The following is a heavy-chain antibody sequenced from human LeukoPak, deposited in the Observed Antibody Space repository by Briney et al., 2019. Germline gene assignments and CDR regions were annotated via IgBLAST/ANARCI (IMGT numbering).Heavy chain of an antibody. V-gene: IGHV3-7*01. CDR1: GFTFSSHW. Sequence: PGGTLRLSCAASGFTFSSHWTSWVRQAPGKGLEWVANIKKDGREKYVDAVKGRFTISRDNAKTSLYLQMNSLRAEDTAVYYCARDLSGIAGYTYGRGIDYWGQGTLVTVSS. D-gene: IGHD5-18*01. CDR2: IKKDGREK. CDR3: ARDLSGIAGYTYGRGIDY. J-gene: IGHJ4*02.